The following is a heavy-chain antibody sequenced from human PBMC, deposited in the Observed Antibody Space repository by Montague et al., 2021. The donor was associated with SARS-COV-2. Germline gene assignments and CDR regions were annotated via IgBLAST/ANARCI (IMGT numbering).Heavy chain of an antibody. J-gene: IGHJ3*02. V-gene: IGHV3-23*01. CDR1: GFTFSSYA. Sequence: SLRLSCAASGFTFSSYAMSWVRQAPGKGLEWVSTISISDGNTYYADSVKGRFTISRDKSKNTLYLQMNSLRAKDTAVYYCAKDRQLVGDDAFDIWGQGTMVTVSS. D-gene: IGHD6-13*01. CDR2: ISISDGNT. CDR3: AKDRQLVGDDAFDI.